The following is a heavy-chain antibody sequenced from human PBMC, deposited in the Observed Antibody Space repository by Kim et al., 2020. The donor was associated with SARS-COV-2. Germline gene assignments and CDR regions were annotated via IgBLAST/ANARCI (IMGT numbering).Heavy chain of an antibody. D-gene: IGHD6-19*01. J-gene: IGHJ4*01. CDR2: ISYDGSNK. CDR1: GFTFSSYA. Sequence: GGSLRLSCAASGFTFSSYAMHWVRQAPGKGLEWVAVISYDGSNKYYADSVKGRFTISRDNSKNTLYLQMNSLRAEDTAVYYCARNRLSAVAGPSIDYWG. V-gene: IGHV3-30*04. CDR3: ARNRLSAVAGPSIDY.